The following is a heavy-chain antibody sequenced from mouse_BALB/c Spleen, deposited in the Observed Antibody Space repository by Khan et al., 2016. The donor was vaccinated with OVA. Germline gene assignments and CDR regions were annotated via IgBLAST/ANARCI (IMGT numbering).Heavy chain of an antibody. V-gene: IGHV2-2*02. D-gene: IGHD3-3*01. Sequence: VQLQESGPDLVQPSQSLSITCTVSGFSLTSYGVHWVRQSPGKGLEWLGVIWSGGSTAYNAAFISRLSISKDDSKSHVFFKRNSLQANDTAIYYSARKYVCDGGLAYWGQGTLGTCSA. CDR1: GFSLTSYG. CDR2: IWSGGST. CDR3: ARKYVCDGGLAY. J-gene: IGHJ3*01.